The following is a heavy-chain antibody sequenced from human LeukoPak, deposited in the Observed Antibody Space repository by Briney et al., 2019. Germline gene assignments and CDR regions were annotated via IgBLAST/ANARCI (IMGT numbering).Heavy chain of an antibody. V-gene: IGHV4-59*11. CDR3: ARDLVTVTKGFDI. Sequence: SETLSLTCAVSDDSFSSHYWTWIRQPPGKGLEWLGYISYIETPNYNPSLKSRVTLSIDTSKNQFSLKLRSVTAADTAVYYCARDLVTVTKGFDIWGQGPMVSVSS. J-gene: IGHJ3*02. CDR1: DDSFSSHY. D-gene: IGHD4-17*01. CDR2: ISYIETP.